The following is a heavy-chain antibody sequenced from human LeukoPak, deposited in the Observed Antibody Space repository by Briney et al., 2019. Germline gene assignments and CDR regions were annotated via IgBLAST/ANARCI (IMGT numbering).Heavy chain of an antibody. CDR1: GDIVSSNSVA. CDR2: TYYKSKWYN. J-gene: IGHJ4*02. V-gene: IGHV6-1*01. CDR3: AGDPLNGGLFDY. D-gene: IGHD7-27*01. Sequence: SQTLSLTCAISGDIVSSNSVAWNWIRQSPSRGLEWLGRTYYKSKWYNDYAISVKSRITINPDTSKNQFSLQLNSVTPEDTAVYYCAGDPLNGGLFDYWGQGNLVTVSS.